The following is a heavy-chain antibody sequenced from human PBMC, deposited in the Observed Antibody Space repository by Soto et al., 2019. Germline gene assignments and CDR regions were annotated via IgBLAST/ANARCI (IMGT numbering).Heavy chain of an antibody. V-gene: IGHV1-69*01. Sequence: QVQLVQSGAEVKKPGSSVKVSCKASGGTFSSYAISWVRQAPGQGLEWMGGIIPIFGTANYAQKFQGRVTITADESTSTAYMELSSLRSEDTAVYYCARDEGYCTNGVCPPFWGYYYYYGMDVWGQGTTVTVSS. CDR1: GGTFSSYA. D-gene: IGHD2-8*01. CDR3: ARDEGYCTNGVCPPFWGYYYYYGMDV. CDR2: IIPIFGTA. J-gene: IGHJ6*02.